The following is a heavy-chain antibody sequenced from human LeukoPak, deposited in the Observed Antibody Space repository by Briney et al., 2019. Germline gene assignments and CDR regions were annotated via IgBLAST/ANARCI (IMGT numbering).Heavy chain of an antibody. CDR1: GGSISSNNYY. CDR2: IYYSGST. D-gene: IGHD3-22*01. Sequence: SETLSLTCTVSGGSISSNNYYWGWIRQPPGKGLEWIGSIYYSGSTYYSPSLKSRVTISVDTSKNQFSLKLSSVTAADTAVYYCASYYDSSGSPSFDYWGQGTLVTVSS. CDR3: ASYYDSSGSPSFDY. J-gene: IGHJ4*02. V-gene: IGHV4-39*07.